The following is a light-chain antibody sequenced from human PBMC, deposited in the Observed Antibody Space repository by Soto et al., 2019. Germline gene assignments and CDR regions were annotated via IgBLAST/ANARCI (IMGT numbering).Light chain of an antibody. Sequence: EIVLTQSPATLSLSPGERATLSCRASQTGSSNLACYQQKHGQAPRLLGYDASDRATGIPARFSGSGSGTDVTLTISILEREDFAVSYCQQRRPFGQGTRLDIK. CDR3: QQRRP. CDR1: QTGSSN. J-gene: IGKJ5*01. CDR2: DAS. V-gene: IGKV3-11*01.